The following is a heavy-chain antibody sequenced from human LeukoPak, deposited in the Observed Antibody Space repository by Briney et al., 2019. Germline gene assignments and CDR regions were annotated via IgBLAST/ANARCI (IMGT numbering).Heavy chain of an antibody. V-gene: IGHV3-30-3*01. Sequence: LTGGSLRLSCAASGFTFSSYAMHWVRQAPGKGLEWVALISFDGSNKYYADSVKGRFTISRDNSKNTLYLQMNSLRAEDTAVYYCARKMMSYYDSSGYQMPPDYWGQGTLVTVSS. CDR1: GFTFSSYA. CDR2: ISFDGSNK. J-gene: IGHJ4*02. D-gene: IGHD3-22*01. CDR3: ARKMMSYYDSSGYQMPPDY.